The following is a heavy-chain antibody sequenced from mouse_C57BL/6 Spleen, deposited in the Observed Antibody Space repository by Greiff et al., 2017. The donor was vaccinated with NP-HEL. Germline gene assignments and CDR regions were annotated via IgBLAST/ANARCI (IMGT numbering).Heavy chain of an antibody. CDR1: GFSLTSYG. Sequence: VQLVESGPGLVQPSQSLSITCTVSGFSLTSYGVHWVRQSPGKGLEWLGVIWSGGSTDYNAAFISRLSISKDNSKSQVFFKMNSLQADDAAIYYCARYDYDGDYAMDYWGQGASVTVSS. J-gene: IGHJ4*01. CDR2: IWSGGST. CDR3: ARYDYDGDYAMDY. D-gene: IGHD2-4*01. V-gene: IGHV2-2*01.